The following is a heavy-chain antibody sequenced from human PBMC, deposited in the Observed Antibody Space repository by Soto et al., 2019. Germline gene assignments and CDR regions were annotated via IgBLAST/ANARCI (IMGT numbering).Heavy chain of an antibody. Sequence: QITLKESGPTLVKPTQTLTLTCTFSGFSLSTSGVGVGWIRQPPRKALEWLALIYWDDDKRYSPSLKSRLTISKDTTKNQVVLTMTNMDPVDTATYYCAHHGYYSYGLDVWGQGTTVTVSS. CDR2: IYWDDDK. CDR1: GFSLSTSGVG. J-gene: IGHJ6*02. V-gene: IGHV2-5*02. CDR3: AHHGYYSYGLDV.